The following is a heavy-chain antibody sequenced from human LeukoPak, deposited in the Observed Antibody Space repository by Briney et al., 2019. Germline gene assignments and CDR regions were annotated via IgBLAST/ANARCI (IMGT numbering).Heavy chain of an antibody. J-gene: IGHJ4*02. CDR3: ARLTPSPEDYDFWSGYGGFDY. V-gene: IGHV1-69*02. Sequence: GSSVKVSCKASGGTFSSYTISWVRQAPGQGLEWMGRIIPILGIANYAQKFQGRATITADKSTSTAYMELSSLRSEDTAVYYCARLTPSPEDYDFWSGYGGFDYWGQGTLVTVSS. D-gene: IGHD3-3*01. CDR1: GGTFSSYT. CDR2: IIPILGIA.